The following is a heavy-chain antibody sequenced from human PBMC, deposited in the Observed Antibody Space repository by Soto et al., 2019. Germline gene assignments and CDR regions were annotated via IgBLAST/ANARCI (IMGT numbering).Heavy chain of an antibody. D-gene: IGHD1-7*01. CDR3: AKDLSRGAVTGTSVMDV. CDR2: ISGSGGST. Sequence: GGSLRLSCAASGFTFSSYAMSWVRQAPGKGLEWVSAISGSGGSTYYADSVKGRFTISRDNSKNTLYLQMNSLRAEDTAIYYCAKDLSRGAVTGTSVMDVWGQGTTVTVSS. CDR1: GFTFSSYA. J-gene: IGHJ6*02. V-gene: IGHV3-23*01.